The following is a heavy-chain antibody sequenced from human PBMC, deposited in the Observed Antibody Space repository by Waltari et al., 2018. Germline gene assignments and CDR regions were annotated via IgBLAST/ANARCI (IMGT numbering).Heavy chain of an antibody. CDR3: ISPMRWELARDY. J-gene: IGHJ4*02. V-gene: IGHV3-15*01. CDR2: IRTRTDGGAA. CDR1: GFSCSNAW. D-gene: IGHD1-26*01. Sequence: EVHLVESGGGLVEPGGSLRLSCAASGFSCSNAWLSWVRQAPGKGLEWVAYIRTRTDGGAADYAAPVQGRFTISRDDSQNTLYLQMNSLLTEDTAIYYCISPMRWELARDYWGQGTLVTVSS.